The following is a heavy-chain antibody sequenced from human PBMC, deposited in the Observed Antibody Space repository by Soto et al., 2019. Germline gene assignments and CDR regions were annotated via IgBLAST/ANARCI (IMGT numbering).Heavy chain of an antibody. CDR2: IYYSVST. Sequence: XESLSLTCTVSGGSISSYYGSWIRQPPGKGLEWIGYIYYSVSTNYNPSLKSRVTISVDTSKNQFSLKLSSVTAADTAVYYCARFRYGGNGILTAPFDYWGQGTLVTVSS. CDR3: ARFRYGGNGILTAPFDY. V-gene: IGHV4-59*01. J-gene: IGHJ4*02. D-gene: IGHD4-17*01. CDR1: GGSISSYY.